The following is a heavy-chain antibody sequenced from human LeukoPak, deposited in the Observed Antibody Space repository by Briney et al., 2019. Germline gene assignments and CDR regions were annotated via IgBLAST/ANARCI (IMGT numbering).Heavy chain of an antibody. CDR3: ARRTKYSSSWLNYYYYYMDV. V-gene: IGHV4-31*03. Sequence: SETLSLTCTVSGGSISSSSYYWGWIRQPPGKGLEWIGYIYYSGSTYYNPSLKSRVTISVDTSKNQFSLKLSSVTAADTAVYYCARRTKYSSSWLNYYYYYMDVWGKGTTVTVSS. CDR2: IYYSGST. J-gene: IGHJ6*03. D-gene: IGHD6-13*01. CDR1: GGSISSSSYY.